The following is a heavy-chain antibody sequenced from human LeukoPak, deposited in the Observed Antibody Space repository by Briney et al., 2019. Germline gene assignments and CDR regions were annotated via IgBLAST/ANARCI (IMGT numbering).Heavy chain of an antibody. V-gene: IGHV3-30*02. CDR1: GLTFSSNG. Sequence: GGSLRLSRAASGLTFSSNGMHWVRQAPGKGLEWVAFIRYDESNKYYADSVKGRFTISRDNSKNTVYLQMNSLRAEDTAVYYCAISRGRWEILDYWGQGTLVTVSS. D-gene: IGHD3-10*01. J-gene: IGHJ4*02. CDR3: AISRGRWEILDY. CDR2: IRYDESNK.